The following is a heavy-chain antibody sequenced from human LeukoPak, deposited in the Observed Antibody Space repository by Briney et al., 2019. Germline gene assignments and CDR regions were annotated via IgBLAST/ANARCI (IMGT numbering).Heavy chain of an antibody. Sequence: GGSLRLSCAASGFTFSSYAMSWVRQAPGKGLEWVSAIGTAGDTYYPGSVKGRFTISRENAKNSLYLQMNSLRAGDTAVYYCAREASTSGAFDIWGQGTMVTVSS. V-gene: IGHV3-13*01. J-gene: IGHJ3*02. CDR3: AREASTSGAFDI. D-gene: IGHD6-6*01. CDR1: GFTFSSYA. CDR2: IGTAGDT.